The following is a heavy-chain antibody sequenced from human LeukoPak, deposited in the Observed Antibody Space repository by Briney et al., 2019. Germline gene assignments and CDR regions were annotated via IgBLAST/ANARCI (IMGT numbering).Heavy chain of an antibody. CDR1: GYTFTSYG. CDR3: ARIGDWNWFYP. J-gene: IGHJ5*02. CDR2: ISAYNGNT. Sequence: ASVKVSCKAAGYTFTSYGISWVRQAPGQRLEWMGWISAYNGNTNYAQKLQGRVTMTTDTSTSTAHMELRSLRSDDTAVYYCARIGDWNWFYPWGQGTLVTVSS. D-gene: IGHD2-21*02. V-gene: IGHV1-18*01.